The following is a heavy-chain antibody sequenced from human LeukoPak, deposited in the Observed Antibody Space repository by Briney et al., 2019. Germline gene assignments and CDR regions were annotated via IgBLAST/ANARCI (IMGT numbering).Heavy chain of an antibody. V-gene: IGHV3-64*01. J-gene: IGHJ4*02. CDR3: AREYCSGGRCQYYFDY. Sequence: PGGSLRLSCAASGFTFSSYAMHWVRQAPGKGLEYVSGISSDGGSPFHVNSMKGRFTISRDNSKDTLYLQMGSLRAEDMTVYYCAREYCSGGRCQYYFDYWGQGTLVTVSS. CDR1: GFTFSSYA. CDR2: ISSDGGSP. D-gene: IGHD2-15*01.